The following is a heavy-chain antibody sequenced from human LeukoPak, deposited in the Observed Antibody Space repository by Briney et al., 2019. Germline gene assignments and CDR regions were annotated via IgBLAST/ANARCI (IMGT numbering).Heavy chain of an antibody. D-gene: IGHD1-1*01. CDR3: ARHVWRYYYYGMDV. CDR2: IYYSGST. CDR1: GGSISSYY. J-gene: IGHJ6*02. V-gene: IGHV4-59*08. Sequence: SETLSLTCTVSGGSISSYYWSWIRQPPGKGLEWIGYIYYSGSTNYNPSLKSRVTISVDTSKNQFSLKLSSVTAADTAVYYCARHVWRYYYYGMDVWGQGTTVTVSS.